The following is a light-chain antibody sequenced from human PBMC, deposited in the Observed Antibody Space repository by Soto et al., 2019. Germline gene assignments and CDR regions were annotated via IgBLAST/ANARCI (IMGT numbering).Light chain of an antibody. J-gene: IGLJ2*01. CDR2: GNS. V-gene: IGLV1-40*01. Sequence: QSVLTQPPSVSGAPGQRVTISCTGSSSNIGAGYEVRWYQQLPGTAPKLLIYGNSNRPSGVPDRFSGSKSGTSASLAITGLQDEDEADYYCQSYDSSLSGSVVFGGGTKLTVL. CDR3: QSYDSSLSGSVV. CDR1: SSNIGAGYE.